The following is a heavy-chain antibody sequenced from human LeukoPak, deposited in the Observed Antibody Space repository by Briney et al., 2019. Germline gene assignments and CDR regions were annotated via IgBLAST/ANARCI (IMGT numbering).Heavy chain of an antibody. J-gene: IGHJ6*03. CDR1: GFTFSSYS. V-gene: IGHV3-21*01. Sequence: GGSLRLSCAASGFTFSSYSMNWVRQAPGKGLEWVSSISSSSSYIYSADSVKGRFTISRDNAKNSLDLEMNGLRDEDTAVYYSVGLYYYYMDVWGKGTTVTVSS. CDR2: ISSSSSYI. CDR3: VGLYYYYMDV.